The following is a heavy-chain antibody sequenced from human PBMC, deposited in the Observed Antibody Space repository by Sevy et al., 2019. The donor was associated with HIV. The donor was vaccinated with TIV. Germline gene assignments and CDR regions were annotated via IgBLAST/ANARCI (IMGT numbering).Heavy chain of an antibody. Sequence: SETLSLTCTVSGCSISSYYWSWIRQPPGKGLEWIGYIYYSGSTNYNPSLKSRVTISVDTSKNQFSLKLSSVTAADTAVYYCARTDRVYFDYWGQGTLVTISS. D-gene: IGHD6-6*01. CDR1: GCSISSYY. CDR2: IYYSGST. CDR3: ARTDRVYFDY. J-gene: IGHJ4*02. V-gene: IGHV4-59*01.